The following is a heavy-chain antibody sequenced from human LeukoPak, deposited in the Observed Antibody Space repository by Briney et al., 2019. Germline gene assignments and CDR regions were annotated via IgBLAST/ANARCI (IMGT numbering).Heavy chain of an antibody. CDR1: GLPYNRYA. J-gene: IGHJ5*02. Sequence: GGPLRLSCAASGLPYNRYAMNGLRQAPGKGVEGVSGVSGSGGSTYYTDSLKGRFTISRDNSKNTLYLQMNSLRAEDTAVYYCAKGQEAAVTTFIDLWGQGTLVTVSS. CDR2: VSGSGGST. CDR3: AKGQEAAVTTFIDL. D-gene: IGHD4-17*01. V-gene: IGHV3-23*01.